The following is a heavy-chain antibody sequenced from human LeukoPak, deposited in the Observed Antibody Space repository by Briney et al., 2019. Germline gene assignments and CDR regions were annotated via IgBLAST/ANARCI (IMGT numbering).Heavy chain of an antibody. CDR1: GGSISSSSYY. D-gene: IGHD1-26*01. V-gene: IGHV4-39*01. Sequence: SETLSLTCTVSGGSISSSSYYWGWIRQPPGKGLEWIGSIYYSGSTNYNPSLKSRVTISVDTSKNQFSLKLSSVTAADTAVYHCARVVGITASDYYFDYWGQGTLVTVSS. J-gene: IGHJ4*02. CDR2: IYYSGST. CDR3: ARVVGITASDYYFDY.